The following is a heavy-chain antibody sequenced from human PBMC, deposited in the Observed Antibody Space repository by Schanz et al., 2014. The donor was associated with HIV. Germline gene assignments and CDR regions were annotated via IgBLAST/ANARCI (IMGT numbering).Heavy chain of an antibody. CDR3: VRGPGYNMHLDY. V-gene: IGHV3-33*01. CDR1: GFTFSSFG. CDR2: IWYDGGYK. J-gene: IGHJ4*02. Sequence: QVQLVESGGGVVQPGRSLRLSCAASGFTFSSFGMHWVRQAPGKGLEWVAVIWYDGGYKSYADSVKGRFTISRDNVRNTLYLQMNSLRAEDTGVYYCVRGPGYNMHLDYWGQGTLVTVSS. D-gene: IGHD1-20*01.